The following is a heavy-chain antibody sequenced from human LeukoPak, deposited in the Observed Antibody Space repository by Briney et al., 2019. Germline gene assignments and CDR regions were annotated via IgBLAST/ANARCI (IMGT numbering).Heavy chain of an antibody. CDR2: ISWNSGSI. CDR1: GFTFDDYA. J-gene: IGHJ4*02. Sequence: GGSLGLSCAASGFTFDDYAMHWVRQAPGKGLEWVSGISWNSGSIGYADSVKGRFTISRDNAKNSLYLQMNSLRAEDTALYYCAKGTLGYCSGGSCYKGFDYWGQGTLVTVSS. V-gene: IGHV3-9*01. CDR3: AKGTLGYCSGGSCYKGFDY. D-gene: IGHD2-15*01.